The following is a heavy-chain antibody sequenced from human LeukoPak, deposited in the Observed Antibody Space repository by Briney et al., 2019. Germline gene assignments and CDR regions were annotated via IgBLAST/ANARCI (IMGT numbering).Heavy chain of an antibody. D-gene: IGHD3-22*01. CDR3: ARDWNYDSSGYYYDESAEYFQH. Sequence: SVKVSCKASGGTFSSYAISWVRQAPGQGLEWMGRIIPIFGTANYAQKFQCRVTITTDESTSTAYMELSSLRSEDTAVYYCARDWNYDSSGYYYDESAEYFQHWGQGTLVTVSS. CDR2: IIPIFGTA. CDR1: GGTFSSYA. J-gene: IGHJ1*01. V-gene: IGHV1-69*05.